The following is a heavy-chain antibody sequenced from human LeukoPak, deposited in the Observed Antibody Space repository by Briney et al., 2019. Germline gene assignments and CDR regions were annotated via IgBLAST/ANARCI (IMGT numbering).Heavy chain of an antibody. Sequence: PSETLSLTCTVSGGSMSSCYWSWTRQPAGKGREWSGRIFTSGSTNYNPSLKRRVTMSVDTSKNQFSLKLSSVTAADTAVYYCARTPKDIVVVPAAPGYFDYWGQGTLVTVSS. V-gene: IGHV4-4*07. CDR3: ARTPKDIVVVPAAPGYFDY. D-gene: IGHD2-2*01. CDR1: GGSMSSCY. J-gene: IGHJ4*02. CDR2: IFTSGST.